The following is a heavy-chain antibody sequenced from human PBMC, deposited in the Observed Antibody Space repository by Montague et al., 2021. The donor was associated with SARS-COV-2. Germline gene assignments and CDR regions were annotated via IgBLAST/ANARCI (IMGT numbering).Heavy chain of an antibody. J-gene: IGHJ5*02. V-gene: IGHV4-59*11. CDR1: RGSISSPY. CDR3: ARAVTTGIDWFDP. D-gene: IGHD4-17*01. Sequence: SETLSLTCTVSRGSISSPYSSWIRQPPGKGLEWIGYVNYGGSTNYNPSLKSRVSISLGTSKNQFSLRLNSVTAADTAVYYCARAVTTGIDWFDPWGQGTLVIVSS. CDR2: VNYGGST.